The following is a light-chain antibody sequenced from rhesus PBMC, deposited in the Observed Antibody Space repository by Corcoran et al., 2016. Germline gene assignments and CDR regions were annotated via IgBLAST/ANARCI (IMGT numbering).Light chain of an antibody. CDR3: QETSNLWT. CDR2: GAS. Sequence: EIVMTQSPATLSLSSGETATISCRTSQIVSNYLAWYQKKPGQAPRLLIYGASSRATGIPDRVSGSGSGTDFTLTVSSLEPAGFAVYYCQETSNLWTFGQGTKVEIK. CDR1: QIVSNY. J-gene: IGKJ1*01. V-gene: IGKV3-31*02.